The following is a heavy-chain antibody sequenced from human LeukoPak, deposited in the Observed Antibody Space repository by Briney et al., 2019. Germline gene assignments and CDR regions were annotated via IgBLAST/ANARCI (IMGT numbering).Heavy chain of an antibody. CDR1: GYTFTTYG. CDR2: ISAYNGNT. J-gene: IGHJ3*02. Sequence: VASVKVSCKASGYTFTTYGISWVRQAPGQGLEWMGWISAYNGNTDYAQNLQARVTMTTDTSTSTAYMELRSLRSDDTAVYYCARDPRWYSGSGGAFDIWGQGTMVTVSS. CDR3: ARDPRWYSGSGGAFDI. V-gene: IGHV1-18*01. D-gene: IGHD2-15*01.